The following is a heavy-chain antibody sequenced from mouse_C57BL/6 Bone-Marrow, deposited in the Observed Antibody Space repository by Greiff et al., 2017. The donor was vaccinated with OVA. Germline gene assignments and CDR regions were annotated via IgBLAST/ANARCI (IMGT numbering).Heavy chain of an antibody. V-gene: IGHV1-18*01. Sequence: EVQLQQSGPELAKPGASVKIPCKASGYTFTDYNMDWVKQSHGKSLEWIGDINSNNGGTIYNHKFKGKATLTVDKSSSTAYMELRSLTSEDTAVYYCARGGYYDYDGGAWFAYWGQGTLVTVSA. CDR1: GYTFTDYN. J-gene: IGHJ3*01. CDR2: INSNNGGT. CDR3: ARGGYYDYDGGAWFAY. D-gene: IGHD2-4*01.